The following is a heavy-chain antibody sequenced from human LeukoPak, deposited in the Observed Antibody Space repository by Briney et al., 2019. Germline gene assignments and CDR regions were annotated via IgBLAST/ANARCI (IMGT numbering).Heavy chain of an antibody. J-gene: IGHJ4*02. V-gene: IGHV3-74*01. CDR1: GFTFSSYW. CDR2: VNGDGSDT. D-gene: IGHD3-22*01. CDR3: ARTGSYDNAAPYFDY. Sequence: PGGSLRLSCAASGFTFSSYWMHWVRQAPGKGLVWVSRVNGDGSDTRYADSVKGRFTVSRDNAKNTLYLQMSSLRAEDTAVYYCARTGSYDNAAPYFDYWGQGTLSPSPQ.